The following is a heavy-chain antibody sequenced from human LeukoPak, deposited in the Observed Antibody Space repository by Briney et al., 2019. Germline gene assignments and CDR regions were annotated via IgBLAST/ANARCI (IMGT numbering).Heavy chain of an antibody. CDR1: GFTFSSDS. V-gene: IGHV3-21*01. J-gene: IGHJ4*02. D-gene: IGHD3-22*01. Sequence: GGSLRLSCAASGFTFSSDSMNWVRQAPGKGLEWVSSISSSSSYIHYADSVKGRFTISRDNAKNSLYLQMNSLRAEDTAVYYCARDQGTTYYYDSSGYTFDYWGQGTLVTVSS. CDR2: ISSSSSYI. CDR3: ARDQGTTYYYDSSGYTFDY.